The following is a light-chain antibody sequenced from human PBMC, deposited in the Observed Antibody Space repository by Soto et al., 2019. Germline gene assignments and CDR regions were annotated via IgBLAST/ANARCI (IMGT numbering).Light chain of an antibody. CDR1: SSDVGGYHY. Sequence: QAVVTQPASVSGSPGQSITISCTGTSSDVGGYHYVSWYQQHPGKAPKLMIYDVSNRPSGVSNRFSGSKSGNTASLTISGLQAEDEADYYCSSYTSSSTLEGVFGTGTKVTVL. V-gene: IGLV2-14*01. CDR3: SSYTSSSTLEGV. CDR2: DVS. J-gene: IGLJ1*01.